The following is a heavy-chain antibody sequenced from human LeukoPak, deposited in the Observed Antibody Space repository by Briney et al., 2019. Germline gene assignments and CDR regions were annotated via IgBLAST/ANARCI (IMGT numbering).Heavy chain of an antibody. CDR1: GGSISSSNW. V-gene: IGHV4-4*02. CDR3: ARGTLARWLLQY. CDR2: IYHSGST. Sequence: PLETLSLTCAVSGGSISSSNWWSWVRPPPGKGLEWIGEIYHSGSTYYNPSLKSRVTISVDTSKNQFSLKLSSVTAADTAVYYCARGTLARWLLQYWGQGTLVTVSS. J-gene: IGHJ4*02. D-gene: IGHD3-22*01.